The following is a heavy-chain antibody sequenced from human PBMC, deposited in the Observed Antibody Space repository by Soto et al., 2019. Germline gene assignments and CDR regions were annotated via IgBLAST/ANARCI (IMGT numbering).Heavy chain of an antibody. V-gene: IGHV4-4*07. Sequence: TAPMSHTCAVSDAALRGLYGSWLRKPDGKGLEWIGRIYATGTTDYNPSLKSRVMMSVDTSKKQFSLKLRSVTAADTAVYDCVRDGTKTLRDWFDPWGQGISVTVSS. CDR1: DAALRGLY. CDR3: VRDGTKTLRDWFDP. D-gene: IGHD1-1*01. J-gene: IGHJ5*02. CDR2: IYATGTT.